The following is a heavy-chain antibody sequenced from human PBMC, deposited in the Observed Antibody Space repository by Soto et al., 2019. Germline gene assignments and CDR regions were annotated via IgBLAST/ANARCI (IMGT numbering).Heavy chain of an antibody. V-gene: IGHV1-69*13. Sequence: SVKVSCKASGGTFSSYAISWVRQAPGQGREWMGGIIPIFGTASYAQKFQGRVTITADESTSTADMELSSLRSEDTAVYYCARAPWATMVRGVIINLNWFDPWGQGTLVTVSS. D-gene: IGHD3-10*01. CDR2: IIPIFGTA. CDR1: GGTFSSYA. J-gene: IGHJ5*02. CDR3: ARAPWATMVRGVIINLNWFDP.